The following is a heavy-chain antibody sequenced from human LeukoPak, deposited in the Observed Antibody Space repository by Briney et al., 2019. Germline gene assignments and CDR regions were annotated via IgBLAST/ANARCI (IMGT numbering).Heavy chain of an antibody. J-gene: IGHJ3*02. CDR1: GFTVSRSY. V-gene: IGHV3-53*01. D-gene: IGHD3-16*01. Sequence: GGSLRLSCACSGFTVSRSYMSWVRQAPGKGLEWVSVIYSGGNTYYEDSVKGRFTISRDYSKNTLYLQMNSLRAEDTAVYYCASSRGSQNAFDIWGQGTMVTVSS. CDR2: IYSGGNT. CDR3: ASSRGSQNAFDI.